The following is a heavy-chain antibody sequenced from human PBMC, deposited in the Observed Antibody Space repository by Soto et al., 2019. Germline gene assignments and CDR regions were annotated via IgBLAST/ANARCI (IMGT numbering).Heavy chain of an antibody. J-gene: IGHJ6*02. CDR2: INPSGGST. V-gene: IGHV1-46*01. CDR1: GYTFTSYY. D-gene: IGHD2-15*01. Sequence: QVQLVQSGAEVKKPGASVKVSCKASGYTFTSYYMHWVRQAPGQGLEWMGIINPSGGSTSYAQKFQGRVTMPRDTSTSTVYMELSSLRSEDTAVYYCARDRGSGYYYYYGMDVWGQGTTVTVSS. CDR3: ARDRGSGYYYYYGMDV.